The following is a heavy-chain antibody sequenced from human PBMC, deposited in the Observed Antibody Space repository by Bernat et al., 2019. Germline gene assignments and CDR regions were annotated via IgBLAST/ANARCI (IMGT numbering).Heavy chain of an antibody. D-gene: IGHD6-13*01. J-gene: IGHJ4*02. CDR2: IWYDGSNK. CDR1: GFTFSSYG. Sequence: QVQLVESGGGVVQPGRSLRLSCAASGFTFSSYGMHWVRQAPGKGLGWVAVIWYDGSNKYYADSVKGRFTISRDNSKNTLYLQMNSLRAEDTAVYYCARNGYSSSWYLNHNYYFDYWGQRTLVTVSS. V-gene: IGHV3-33*01. CDR3: ARNGYSSSWYLNHNYYFDY.